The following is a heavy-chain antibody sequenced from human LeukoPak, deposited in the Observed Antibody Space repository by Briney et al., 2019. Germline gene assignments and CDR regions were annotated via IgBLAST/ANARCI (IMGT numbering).Heavy chain of an antibody. D-gene: IGHD2-2*02. J-gene: IGHJ6*02. CDR2: MNPNSGNT. CDR3: ASLVVPAAIRRYGMDV. CDR1: GYTFTSYG. V-gene: IGHV1-8*02. Sequence: ASVKVSCKASGYTFTSYGINWVRQATGQGLEWMGWMNPNSGNTGYAQKFQGRVTMTRNTSISTAYMELSSLRSEDTAVYYCASLVVPAAIRRYGMDVWGQGTTVTVSS.